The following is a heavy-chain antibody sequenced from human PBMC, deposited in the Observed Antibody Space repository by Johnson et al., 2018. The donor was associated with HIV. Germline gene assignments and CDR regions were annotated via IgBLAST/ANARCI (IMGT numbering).Heavy chain of an antibody. V-gene: IGHV3-11*04. CDR1: GFTFSDYY. CDR2: ISSSGSTI. Sequence: QVQLVESGGGVVQPGGSLRLSCAASGFTFSDYYMSWIRQAPGKGLEWVSYISSSGSTIYYADSVKGRFTISRDNSKNKLYLQMNSLRAEDTAVYYCARGDYYDSSGYYHPDAFDIWGQGTMVTVSS. D-gene: IGHD3-22*01. J-gene: IGHJ3*02. CDR3: ARGDYYDSSGYYHPDAFDI.